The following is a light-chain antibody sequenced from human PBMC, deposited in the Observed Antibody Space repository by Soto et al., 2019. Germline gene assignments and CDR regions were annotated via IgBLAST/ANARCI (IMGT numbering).Light chain of an antibody. Sequence: EIVLTQSPATLSLSPGERATLSCRASQSVSSYLAWYQQKPGQAPRLLIYDASTRATGIPARFTGSGSGTEFILTITSLQSEDSAVYYCQEYNTWPWTFGQGTKVDIK. J-gene: IGKJ1*01. CDR1: QSVSSY. V-gene: IGKV3-15*01. CDR2: DAS. CDR3: QEYNTWPWT.